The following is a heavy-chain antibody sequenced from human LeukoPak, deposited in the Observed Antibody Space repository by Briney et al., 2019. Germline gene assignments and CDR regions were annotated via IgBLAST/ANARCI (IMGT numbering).Heavy chain of an antibody. J-gene: IGHJ4*02. Sequence: PSETLSLTCAVSGYSISSGYYWGWIRQPPGKGLESIGSIYHSGSTYYNPSLKSRVTISVDTSKNQFSLKLSSVTAADTAVYYCARRGYCSSTSCENWGQGTLVILSS. V-gene: IGHV4-38-2*01. CDR3: ARRGYCSSTSCEN. CDR1: GYSISSGYY. D-gene: IGHD2-2*03. CDR2: IYHSGST.